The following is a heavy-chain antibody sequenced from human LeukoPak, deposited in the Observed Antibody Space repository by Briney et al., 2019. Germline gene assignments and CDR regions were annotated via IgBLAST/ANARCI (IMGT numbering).Heavy chain of an antibody. D-gene: IGHD5-24*01. CDR1: GGSFSGYY. J-gene: IGHJ4*02. CDR2: INHSGST. V-gene: IGHV4-34*01. CDR3: ARGRWLQSPFDY. Sequence: SETLSLTCAVYGGSFSGYYWSWIRQPPGKGLEWIGEINHSGSTNYNPSLKSRVTMSADTSKNQFSLNLRSVTPEDTAVYYCARGRWLQSPFDYWGQGTLVTVSS.